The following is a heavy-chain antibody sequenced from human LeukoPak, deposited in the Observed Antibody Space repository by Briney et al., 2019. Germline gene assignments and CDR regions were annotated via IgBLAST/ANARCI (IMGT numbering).Heavy chain of an antibody. CDR1: GFTFSDYY. CDR3: ARGGAGSSGSQDY. D-gene: IGHD3-22*01. V-gene: IGHV4-34*01. Sequence: GSLRLSCAASGFTFSDYYMSWVRQPPGKGLEWIGEIYHSGSTNYNPSLKSRVTISVDKSKNQFSLKLSSVTAADTAVYYCARGGAGSSGSQDYWGQGTLVTVSP. CDR2: IYHSGST. J-gene: IGHJ4*02.